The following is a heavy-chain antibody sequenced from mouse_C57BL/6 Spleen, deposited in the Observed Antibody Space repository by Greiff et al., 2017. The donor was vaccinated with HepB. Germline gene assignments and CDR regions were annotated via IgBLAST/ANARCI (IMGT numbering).Heavy chain of an antibody. CDR3: ARKRRYNGGYAMDY. CDR2: IWTGGGT. V-gene: IGHV2-9-1*01. D-gene: IGHD2-14*01. CDR1: GFSLTSYA. Sequence: VKLMESGPGLVAPSQSLSITCTVSGFSLTSYAISWVRQPPGKGLEWLGVIWTGGGTNYNSALKSRLSISKDNSKSQVFLKMNSLQTDDTARYYCARKRRYNGGYAMDYWGQGTSVTVSS. J-gene: IGHJ4*01.